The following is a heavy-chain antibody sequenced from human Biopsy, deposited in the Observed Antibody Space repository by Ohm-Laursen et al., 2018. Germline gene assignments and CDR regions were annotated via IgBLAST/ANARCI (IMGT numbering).Heavy chain of an antibody. D-gene: IGHD2-8*01. CDR1: GFIFDDYA. CDR2: ISASGNHI. CDR3: ARDGEAKYCKHGVCPSDF. J-gene: IGHJ4*02. Sequence: SLRLSCTASGFIFDDYAMHWVRQAPGKGLEWVSSISASGNHIYYIGSVKGRFTVSRDNGKNSVYLQMNSLRVEDTAVYYCARDGEAKYCKHGVCPSDFWGQGTPVTVSS. V-gene: IGHV3-21*01.